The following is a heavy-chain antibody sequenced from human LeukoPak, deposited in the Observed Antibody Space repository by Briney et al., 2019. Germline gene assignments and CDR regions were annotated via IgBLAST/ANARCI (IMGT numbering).Heavy chain of an antibody. CDR2: IYYSGST. D-gene: IGHD3-10*01. J-gene: IGHJ4*02. CDR1: GGSISSHYY. V-gene: IGHV4-39*01. Sequence: PSETLSLTCTVSGGSISSHYYWIWIRQPPGKGLEWIGTIYYSGSTSYNPSLKSRVTISVDTSKNQFSLKLSSVTAADTAVYYCARHGDRGGGFDYWGQGTLVTVSS. CDR3: ARHGDRGGGFDY.